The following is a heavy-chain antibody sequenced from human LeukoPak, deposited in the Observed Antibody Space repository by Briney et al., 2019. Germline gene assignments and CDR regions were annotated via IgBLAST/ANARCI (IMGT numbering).Heavy chain of an antibody. V-gene: IGHV3-66*02. CDR3: ARGNWHCSSISCYGSNWFDP. J-gene: IGHJ5*02. Sequence: GGSLRLSCAASGFTVSTNYMSWVRQAPGKGLEWVSLIYSSGTTYYTDSVKGRFTISGDNSKNTLYLQMNSLRAEDTAVYYCARGNWHCSSISCYGSNWFDPWGQGTQVTVSS. D-gene: IGHD2-2*01. CDR1: GFTVSTNY. CDR2: IYSSGTT.